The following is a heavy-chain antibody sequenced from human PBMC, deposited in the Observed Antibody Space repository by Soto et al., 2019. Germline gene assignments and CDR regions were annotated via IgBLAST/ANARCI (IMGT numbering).Heavy chain of an antibody. CDR3: TRRGVGAAQPAY. CDR1: GLTFSGSA. J-gene: IGHJ4*02. V-gene: IGHV3-73*01. D-gene: IGHD2-15*01. Sequence: EVQLVESGGGLVQPGGSLKLSCAASGLTFSGSAIHWVRQASGKGLEWVGRIRSKANSYTTAYAASVKGRFTISRDDSKNTAFLQMNSLKPEDTAVYYCTRRGVGAAQPAYWGQGTLVTVSS. CDR2: IRSKANSYTT.